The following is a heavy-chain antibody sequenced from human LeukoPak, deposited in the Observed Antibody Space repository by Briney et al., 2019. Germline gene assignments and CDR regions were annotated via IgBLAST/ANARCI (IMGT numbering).Heavy chain of an antibody. CDR3: ARMGDYYDSSGYRHDAFDI. Sequence: SETLSLTCTVSGGSISSYYWTWIRQPPGKGLEWIGYIYSSGSTNYNPSLKSRVTISLDTSKNQFSLKLSSLTAADTAVYYCARMGDYYDSSGYRHDAFDIWGQGTMVTVSS. D-gene: IGHD3-22*01. J-gene: IGHJ3*02. CDR1: GGSISSYY. V-gene: IGHV4-59*01. CDR2: IYSSGST.